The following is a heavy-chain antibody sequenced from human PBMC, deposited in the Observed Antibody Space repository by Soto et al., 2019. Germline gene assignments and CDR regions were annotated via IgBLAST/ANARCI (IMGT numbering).Heavy chain of an antibody. CDR2: INHSGST. CDR1: GGSFSGYY. J-gene: IGHJ4*02. Sequence: SETLCLTCAVYGGSFSGYYWSWIRQPPGKGLEWIGEINHSGSTNYNPSLKSRVTISVDTSKNQFSLKLSSVTAADTAVYYCASVVRDGYNYPLGYWGQGTLVTVS. D-gene: IGHD5-12*01. CDR3: ASVVRDGYNYPLGY. V-gene: IGHV4-34*01.